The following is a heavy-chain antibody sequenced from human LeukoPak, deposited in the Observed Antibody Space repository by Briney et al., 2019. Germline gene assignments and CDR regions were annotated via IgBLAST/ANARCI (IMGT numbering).Heavy chain of an antibody. V-gene: IGHV1-2*02. Sequence: GASVKVSCKASGYTFTGYYMHWVRQAPGQGLEWMGWINPNSGGTNYAQKFQDRVTMTRNTSISTAYMELSRLRSDDTAVYDCARARCSSTSCPFDYWGQRTLVTVSS. D-gene: IGHD2-2*01. CDR3: ARARCSSTSCPFDY. CDR2: INPNSGGT. CDR1: GYTFTGYY. J-gene: IGHJ4*02.